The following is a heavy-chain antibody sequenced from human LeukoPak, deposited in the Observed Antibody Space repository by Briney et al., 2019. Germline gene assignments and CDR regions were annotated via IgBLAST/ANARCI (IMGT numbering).Heavy chain of an antibody. CDR1: GFTFSMFW. J-gene: IGHJ5*02. D-gene: IGHD3-3*01. Sequence: GSLRLSCKASGFTFSMFWMAWVRQPPGKGLEWIGHIYYSGSTTYNPSLKSRVTISVDTSKNRFSLKLSSVTAADTAVYYCARVLLSNYDFWSGYSNWFDPWGQGTLVTVSS. CDR3: ARVLLSNYDFWSGYSNWFDP. CDR2: IYYSGST. V-gene: IGHV4-59*01.